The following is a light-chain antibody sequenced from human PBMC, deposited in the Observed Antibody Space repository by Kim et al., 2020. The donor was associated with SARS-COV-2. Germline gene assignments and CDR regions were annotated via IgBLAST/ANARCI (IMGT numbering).Light chain of an antibody. Sequence: TATLTCTGNSNNAGNQGAARRQQHQTHPPRLLSYRNNNRPSGIAERLSASRSGDTASLTITGLQPEDEADYYCSAWDSSLSAWVFGGGTKLTVL. CDR3: SAWDSSLSAWV. CDR2: RNN. CDR1: SNNAGNQG. J-gene: IGLJ3*02. V-gene: IGLV10-54*01.